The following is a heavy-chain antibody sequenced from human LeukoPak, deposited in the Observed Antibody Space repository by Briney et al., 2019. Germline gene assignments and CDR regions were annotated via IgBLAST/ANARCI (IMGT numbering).Heavy chain of an antibody. CDR1: GFTFSDYY. D-gene: IGHD3/OR15-3a*01. J-gene: IGHJ6*03. CDR2: ISSSGSTI. V-gene: IGHV3-11*01. CDR3: ARYNGDWLFNYYYYYMDV. Sequence: PGGSLRLSCAASGFTFSDYYMSWIRQAPGKGLEWVSYISSSGSTIYYADSVKGRFTISRDNAKNSLYLQMNSLRAEDTAVYYCARYNGDWLFNYYYYYMDVWGKGTTVTVSS.